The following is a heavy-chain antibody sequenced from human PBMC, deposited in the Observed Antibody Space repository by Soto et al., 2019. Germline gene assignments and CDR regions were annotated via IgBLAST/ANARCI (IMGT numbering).Heavy chain of an antibody. Sequence: VQLVKSGAEVKKLGSSVKVSCRAFGGTFSSYAIGGVRKAPGQGLEWMGGIIPIFGTANYAQKFQGRVTITADESTSTAYMELSSPRSEDTAVYYCARGLRQSRREIDFDIWGQGTMVTVSS. CDR1: GGTFSSYA. CDR2: IIPIFGTA. V-gene: IGHV1-69*12. CDR3: ARGLRQSRREIDFDI. J-gene: IGHJ3*02. D-gene: IGHD6-19*01.